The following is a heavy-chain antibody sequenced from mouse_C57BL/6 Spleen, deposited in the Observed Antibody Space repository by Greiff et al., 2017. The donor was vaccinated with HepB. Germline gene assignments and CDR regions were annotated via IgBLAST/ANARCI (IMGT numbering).Heavy chain of an antibody. J-gene: IGHJ3*01. CDR1: GFTFSSYA. CDR2: ISDGGSYT. V-gene: IGHV5-4*01. Sequence: EVQVVESGGGLVKPGGSLKLSCAASGFTFSSYAMSWVRQTPEKRLEWVATISDGGSYTYYPDNVKGRFTISRDNAKNNLYLQMSHLKSEDTAMYYCARDGLDYGNAYWGQGTLVTVSA. D-gene: IGHD1-1*01. CDR3: ARDGLDYGNAY.